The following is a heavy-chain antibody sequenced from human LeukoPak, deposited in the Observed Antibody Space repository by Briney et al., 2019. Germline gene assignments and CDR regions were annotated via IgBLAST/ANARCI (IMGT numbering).Heavy chain of an antibody. CDR1: GFTFSSYW. D-gene: IGHD6-6*01. Sequence: GGSLRLSCAASGFTFSSYWMHWVRQPPGKGLVWVSRINSDGSSTSYADSVEGRFTISRDNAKNTLYLQMNSLRAEDTAVYYCAREVVAALPDAFDIWGQGTMVTVSS. V-gene: IGHV3-74*01. CDR2: INSDGSST. CDR3: AREVVAALPDAFDI. J-gene: IGHJ3*02.